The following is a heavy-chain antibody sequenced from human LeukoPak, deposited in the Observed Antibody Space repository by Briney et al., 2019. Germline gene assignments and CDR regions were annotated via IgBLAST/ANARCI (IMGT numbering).Heavy chain of an antibody. D-gene: IGHD3-16*02. CDR3: ASSLVAVAGIDY. V-gene: IGHV3-53*01. J-gene: IGHJ4*02. CDR2: IYSGGST. CDR1: GFTVSSNY. Sequence: GGSLRLSCAASGFTVSSNYMSWVRQAPGKGLEWVSVIYSGGSTYYADSVKGRFTISRDNSKNTLHLQMNSLRAEDTAVYYCASSLVAVAGIDYWGQGTLVTVSS.